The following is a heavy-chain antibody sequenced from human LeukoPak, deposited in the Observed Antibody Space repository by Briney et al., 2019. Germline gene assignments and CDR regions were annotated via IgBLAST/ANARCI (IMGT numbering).Heavy chain of an antibody. J-gene: IGHJ3*02. Sequence: GESLKISCNGSGYSFTSYWIGWLRQLLRKGLERMGIIYPGDSDTRYSPSFQGQVTISADKSISTAYLQWSSLKASDTAMYYCARRYYYDSSAKAFDIWRQGTMVTVSS. CDR2: IYPGDSDT. V-gene: IGHV5-51*01. D-gene: IGHD3-22*01. CDR3: ARRYYYDSSAKAFDI. CDR1: GYSFTSYW.